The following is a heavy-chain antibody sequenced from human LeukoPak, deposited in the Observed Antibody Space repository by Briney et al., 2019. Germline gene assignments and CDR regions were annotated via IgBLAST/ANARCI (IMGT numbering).Heavy chain of an antibody. CDR3: ARDPLYYYDSSGSTSPPV. Sequence: GGSLRLSCAASGFTFSTYWMHWVRQVPRKGLVWVSRINTDGSGTRHADSVKGRFTISRDNSKNTMYLQMNSLRAEDTAVYYCARDPLYYYDSSGSTSPPVWGQGTLVTVSS. J-gene: IGHJ4*02. D-gene: IGHD3-22*01. V-gene: IGHV3-74*01. CDR2: INTDGSGT. CDR1: GFTFSTYW.